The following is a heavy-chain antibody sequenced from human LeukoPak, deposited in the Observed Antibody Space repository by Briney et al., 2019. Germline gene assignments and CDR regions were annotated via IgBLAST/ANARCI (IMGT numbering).Heavy chain of an antibody. CDR3: ARLYIPGYFDY. CDR1: GFTVSSKY. V-gene: IGHV3-66*04. D-gene: IGHD4-11*01. Sequence: PGGSLRLSCAASGFTVSSKYMSWVRQAPGKGLEWVSVFYRGGSTYYADSVRGRLTISRDNSKNPLYLQMKSLRAEDTAVYYCARLYIPGYFDYWGQGTLVTVSS. J-gene: IGHJ4*02. CDR2: FYRGGST.